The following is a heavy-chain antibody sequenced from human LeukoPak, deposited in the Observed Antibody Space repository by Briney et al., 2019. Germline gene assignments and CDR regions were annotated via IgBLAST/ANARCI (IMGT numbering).Heavy chain of an antibody. CDR1: GGTFSSYA. D-gene: IGHD5-24*01. Sequence: ASVKVSCKASGGTFSSYAISWVRQAPGQGPEWMGVISPSGGSTTYAQKFQGRVTLTRDMSTSTDYLELSSLRSEDTAVYYCARDNSVRDEVWWFNPWGQGTLVTVSS. J-gene: IGHJ5*02. CDR2: ISPSGGST. CDR3: ARDNSVRDEVWWFNP. V-gene: IGHV1-69*05.